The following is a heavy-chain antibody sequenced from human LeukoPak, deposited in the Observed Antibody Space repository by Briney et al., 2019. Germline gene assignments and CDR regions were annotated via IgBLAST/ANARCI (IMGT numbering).Heavy chain of an antibody. Sequence: GGSLRLSCAASGFTFSSYWMHWVRQAPGKGLVWVSRINPDGSTTNYADSVQGRFTISRDNAKNILYLQMNSLRAEDTAVYYCVRDLRESDFWGQGTLVTVSS. V-gene: IGHV3-74*01. CDR2: INPDGSTT. J-gene: IGHJ4*02. CDR3: VRDLRESDF. CDR1: GFTFSSYW.